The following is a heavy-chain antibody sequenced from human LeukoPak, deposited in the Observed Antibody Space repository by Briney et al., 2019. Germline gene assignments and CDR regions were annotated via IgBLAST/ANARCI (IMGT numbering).Heavy chain of an antibody. CDR1: GFTLSYYW. J-gene: IGHJ4*02. V-gene: IGHV3-7*04. CDR2: IMQDGSEK. CDR3: ARHSAGYTTFFDY. D-gene: IGHD5-24*01. Sequence: SGGSRRLSCAASGFTLSYYWMTWFRRAPGKGLEWLANIMQDGSEKCYVDSVKGRFTISRDNAKNSLYLQMNSLRAEDTAVYYCARHSAGYTTFFDYWGQGTLVTVSS.